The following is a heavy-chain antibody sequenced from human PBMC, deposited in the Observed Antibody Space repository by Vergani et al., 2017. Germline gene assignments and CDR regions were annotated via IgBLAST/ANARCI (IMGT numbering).Heavy chain of an antibody. CDR3: ARETHPYSGDANDAVDI. CDR1: GFTFSSYG. D-gene: IGHD5-12*01. V-gene: IGHV3-33*01. J-gene: IGHJ3*02. Sequence: QVQLVESGGGVVQPGRSLRLSCAASGFTFSSYGMHWVRQAPGKGLEWVAVIWYDGSNKYYADSVKGRFTISRDNSKNTLYLQMNSLRAEDTAVYYCARETHPYSGDANDAVDIWGQGTMVTVSS. CDR2: IWYDGSNK.